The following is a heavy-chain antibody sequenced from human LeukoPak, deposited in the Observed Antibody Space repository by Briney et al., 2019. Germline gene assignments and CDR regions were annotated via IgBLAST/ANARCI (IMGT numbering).Heavy chain of an antibody. CDR1: GGSISSGGYY. CDR2: IYYSGST. V-gene: IGHV4-31*03. CDR3: ARGYDYYDSSGYYLDY. J-gene: IGHJ4*02. D-gene: IGHD3-22*01. Sequence: SETLSLTCTVSGGSISSGGYYWSWIRQHPGKGLEWIGYIYYSGSTYYNLSLKSRVTISVDTSKNQFSLKLSSVTAADTAVYYCARGYDYYDSSGYYLDYWGQGTLVTVSS.